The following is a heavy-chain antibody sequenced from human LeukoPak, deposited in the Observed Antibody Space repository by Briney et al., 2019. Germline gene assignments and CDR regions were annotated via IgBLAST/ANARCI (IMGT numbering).Heavy chain of an antibody. V-gene: IGHV1-69*05. CDR1: GGTFSSYA. Sequence: SVKVSCKASGGTFSSYAISWVRQAPGQGLEWMGGIIPIFGTANYAQKFQGRVTITTDESTSTAYMELSSLRPEDTAVYSCARGSRRGALTFHFDYWGQGTLVIVSS. D-gene: IGHD3-9*01. CDR3: ARGSRRGALTFHFDY. J-gene: IGHJ4*02. CDR2: IIPIFGTA.